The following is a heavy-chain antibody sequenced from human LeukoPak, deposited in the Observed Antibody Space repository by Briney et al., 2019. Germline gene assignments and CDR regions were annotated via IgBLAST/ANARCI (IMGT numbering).Heavy chain of an antibody. CDR2: ISSSSSYI. Sequence: GGSLRLSCAASRFSFDDYAMHWVRQAPGKGLEWVSSISSSSSYIYYADSVKGRFTISRDNAKNSLYLQMNSLRAEDTAVYYCARGGTSTTVTTRDYWGQGTLVTVSS. V-gene: IGHV3-21*01. CDR1: RFSFDDYA. CDR3: ARGGTSTTVTTRDY. D-gene: IGHD4-17*01. J-gene: IGHJ4*02.